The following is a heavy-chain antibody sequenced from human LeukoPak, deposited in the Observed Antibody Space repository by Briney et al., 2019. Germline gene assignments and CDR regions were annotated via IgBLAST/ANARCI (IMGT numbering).Heavy chain of an antibody. Sequence: SETLSLTCAVYGGSFSGYYWSWIRQPPGKGLEWIGEINHSGSTNYNPSLKSRVTISVDTSKNQFSLKLSSVTAADTAVYYCAGERGPNDAFDIWGQGTMVTVSS. V-gene: IGHV4-34*01. CDR2: INHSGST. J-gene: IGHJ3*02. D-gene: IGHD1-1*01. CDR3: AGERGPNDAFDI. CDR1: GGSFSGYY.